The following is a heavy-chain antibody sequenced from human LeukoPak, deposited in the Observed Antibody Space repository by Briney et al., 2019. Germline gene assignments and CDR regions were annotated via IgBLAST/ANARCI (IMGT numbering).Heavy chain of an antibody. CDR2: INHSGST. V-gene: IGHV4-34*01. J-gene: IGHJ4*02. CDR3: ASSLAADYYFDY. D-gene: IGHD3-3*02. CDR1: GGSFSGYY. Sequence: PSETLSLTCAVYGGSFSGYYWSWIRQPPGKGLEWIGEINHSGSTNYNPSLKSRVTISVDRSKNQFSLKLSSVTAADTAVYYCASSLAADYYFDYWGQGTLVTVSS.